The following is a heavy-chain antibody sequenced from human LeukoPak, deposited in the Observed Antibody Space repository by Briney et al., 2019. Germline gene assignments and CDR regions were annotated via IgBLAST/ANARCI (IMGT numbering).Heavy chain of an antibody. V-gene: IGHV1-3*01. CDR2: INAGNGNT. D-gene: IGHD6-19*01. Sequence: ASVKVSCKASGYTFTSYAMHWVRQAPGQRLEWMGWINAGNGNTKYSQKFQGRVTITRDTSASTAYMELSSLRSEDTAVYYCARWGWFGIAVAGFALDYWGQGTLVTVSS. CDR1: GYTFTSYA. J-gene: IGHJ4*02. CDR3: ARWGWFGIAVAGFALDY.